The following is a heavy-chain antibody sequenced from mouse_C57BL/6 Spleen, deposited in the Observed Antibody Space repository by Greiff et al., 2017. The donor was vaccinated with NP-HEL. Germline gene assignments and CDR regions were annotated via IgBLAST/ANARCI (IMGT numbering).Heavy chain of an antibody. Sequence: EVKVVESGGGLVKPGGSLKLSCAASGFTFSDYGMHWVRQAPEKGLEWVAYISSGSSTIYYADTVKGRFTISRDNAKNTLFLQMTSLRSEDTAMYYCARGGLRRYYYAMDYWGQGTSVTVSS. D-gene: IGHD2-4*01. CDR3: ARGGLRRYYYAMDY. CDR1: GFTFSDYG. CDR2: ISSGSSTI. V-gene: IGHV5-17*01. J-gene: IGHJ4*01.